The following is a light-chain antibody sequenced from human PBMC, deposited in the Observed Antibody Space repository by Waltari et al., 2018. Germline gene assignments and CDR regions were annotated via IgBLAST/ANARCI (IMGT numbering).Light chain of an antibody. CDR2: EAS. J-gene: IGKJ1*01. CDR3: QQYKTSPTWT. CDR1: QNIGSS. Sequence: DIQMTQSSSTLPASVGDSVTITCRASQNIGSSLVWYQQKPGKAPKLLIYEASSLQFGVPSRFSGRGSGAECTLTIASLQPDDFAAYYCQQYKTSPTWTFGQGTRVELK. V-gene: IGKV1-5*03.